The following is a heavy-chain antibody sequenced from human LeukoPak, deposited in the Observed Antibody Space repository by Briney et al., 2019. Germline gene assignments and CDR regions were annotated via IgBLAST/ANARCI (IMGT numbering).Heavy chain of an antibody. CDR3: ARGDGLEYSSSAPNFDY. J-gene: IGHJ4*02. D-gene: IGHD6-6*01. CDR1: GGSFSGYY. CDR2: IYYSGST. V-gene: IGHV4-59*01. Sequence: SETLSLTCAVYGGSFSGYYWSWIRQPPGKGLEWIGYIYYSGSTNYSPSLKSRVTISGDTSKNQFSLKLSSVTAADTAVYYCARGDGLEYSSSAPNFDYWGQGTLVTVSS.